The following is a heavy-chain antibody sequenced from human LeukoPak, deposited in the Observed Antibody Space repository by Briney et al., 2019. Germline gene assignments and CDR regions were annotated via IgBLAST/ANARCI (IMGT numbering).Heavy chain of an antibody. J-gene: IGHJ4*02. Sequence: PGGSLRLSCAASGFTFDDYAMHWVPQAPGKVLEWVSGISWNSGSIGYADSVKGRFTISRDNAKNSRYLQMNSLRAEDMALYYCAKGGSYYEFDYWGQGTLVTVSS. CDR1: GFTFDDYA. D-gene: IGHD1-26*01. CDR3: AKGGSYYEFDY. CDR2: ISWNSGSI. V-gene: IGHV3-9*03.